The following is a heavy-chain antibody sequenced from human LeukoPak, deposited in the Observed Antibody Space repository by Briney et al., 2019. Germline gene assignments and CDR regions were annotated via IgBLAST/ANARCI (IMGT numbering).Heavy chain of an antibody. CDR3: ARVLDIALGPAAPRAEYFQH. J-gene: IGHJ1*01. CDR1: GGTFSSYA. V-gene: IGHV1-69*13. CDR2: IIPIFGTA. Sequence: SVKVSCKASGGTFSSYAISWVRQAPGQGLEWMGGIIPIFGTANYAQKFQGRVTITADESTSTAYMELSSLRSEDTAVCYCARVLDIALGPAAPRAEYFQHWGQGTLVTVSS. D-gene: IGHD2-2*03.